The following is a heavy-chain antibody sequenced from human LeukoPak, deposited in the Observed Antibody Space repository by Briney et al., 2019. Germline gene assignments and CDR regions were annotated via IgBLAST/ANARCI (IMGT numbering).Heavy chain of an antibody. CDR1: GGTFISYA. Sequence: GSSVKVSCKASGGTFISYAISWVGQAPGQGLEWMGGSIPIFGTANYAQKFQGRVTITADESTSTAYMELSSLRSEDTAVYYCARGLRSIAARYYYYYMDVWGKGTTVTVSS. D-gene: IGHD6-6*01. CDR3: ARGLRSIAARYYYYYMDV. J-gene: IGHJ6*03. V-gene: IGHV1-69*01. CDR2: SIPIFGTA.